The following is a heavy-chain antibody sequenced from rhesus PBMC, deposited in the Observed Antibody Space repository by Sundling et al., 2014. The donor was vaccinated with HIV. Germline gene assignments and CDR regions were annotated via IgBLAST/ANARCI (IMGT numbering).Heavy chain of an antibody. J-gene: IGHJ2*01. CDR3: ARTGSSYSYWYFDL. CDR1: GYSISSGYY. CDR2: IYWDDDK. D-gene: IGHD4-29*01. Sequence: QVQLQESGPGLVKPSETLSLTCAVSGYSISSGYYWGWIRQPPGKTLEWLAHIYWDDDKRYSTSLKSRLTISKDTSKNQVVLTMTNMDPVDTATYYCARTGSSYSYWYFDLWGPWHPNHHLL. V-gene: IGHV2-174*02.